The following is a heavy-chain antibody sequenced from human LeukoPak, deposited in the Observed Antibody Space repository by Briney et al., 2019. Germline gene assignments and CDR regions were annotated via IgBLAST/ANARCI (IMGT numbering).Heavy chain of an antibody. Sequence: SVKVSCKASGGTFSSYAISWVRQAPEQGLEWMGGIIPIFGTANYAQKFQGRVTITADESTSTAYMELSSLRSEDTAVYYCARGAREWWLPYYYGMDVWGQGTTVTVSS. CDR3: ARGAREWWLPYYYGMDV. CDR2: IIPIFGTA. J-gene: IGHJ6*02. V-gene: IGHV1-69*13. D-gene: IGHD2-15*01. CDR1: GGTFSSYA.